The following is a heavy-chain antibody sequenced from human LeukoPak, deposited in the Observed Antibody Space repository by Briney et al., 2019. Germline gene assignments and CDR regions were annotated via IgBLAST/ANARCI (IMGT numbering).Heavy chain of an antibody. J-gene: IGHJ4*02. Sequence: PGGSRRLSCAASGVTFSDYYMSWIRQAPGKGLEWGSYVSSSSSYTNYADSVKGRFTISRDNAKNSLYLQMNSLRAEDTAVYYCARESPDEVAGWPQIDYWGQGTLVTVSS. CDR2: VSSSSSYT. CDR3: ARESPDEVAGWPQIDY. D-gene: IGHD6-19*01. CDR1: GVTFSDYY. V-gene: IGHV3-11*06.